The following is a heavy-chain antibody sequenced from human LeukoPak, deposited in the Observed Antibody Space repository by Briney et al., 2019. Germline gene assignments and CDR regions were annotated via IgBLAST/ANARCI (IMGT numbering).Heavy chain of an antibody. V-gene: IGHV3-23*01. CDR1: GFTFSSYA. Sequence: GGSLRLSCAASGFTFSSYAMSWVRQAPGEGLEWVSAISGSGGSTYYADSVKGRFTISRDNSKNTLYLQMNSLRAEDTAVYYCAKDEGYYDFWSGYLGAAYGMDVWGQGTTVTVSS. CDR3: AKDEGYYDFWSGYLGAAYGMDV. CDR2: ISGSGGST. D-gene: IGHD3-3*01. J-gene: IGHJ6*02.